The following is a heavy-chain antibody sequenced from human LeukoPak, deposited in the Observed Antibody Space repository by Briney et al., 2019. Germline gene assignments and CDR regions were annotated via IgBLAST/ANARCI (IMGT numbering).Heavy chain of an antibody. V-gene: IGHV1-2*02. D-gene: IGHD5-18*01. J-gene: IGHJ4*02. CDR2: INPNSGGT. Sequence: VASVKVSCKASGYTFTGFYLHWVRQAPGHGLEWMGWINPNSGGTNYAQKFQGRVTMTGDTSISTAYMELSRLSSDDTAIYYCAGRPDTAIVPIFDYWGQGALVTVSS. CDR3: AGRPDTAIVPIFDY. CDR1: GYTFTGFY.